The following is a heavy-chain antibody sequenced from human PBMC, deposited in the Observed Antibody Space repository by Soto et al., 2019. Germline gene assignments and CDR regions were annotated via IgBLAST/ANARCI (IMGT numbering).Heavy chain of an antibody. CDR3: SRDHSSGGYDF. V-gene: IGHV3-53*01. D-gene: IGHD5-12*01. CDR2: MSDGGKT. CDR1: GFGVSNVW. Sequence: PGGSLRLSCSASGFGVSNVWMTWVRQAPGKGLEWVSSMSDGGKTYYTDSVKGRFTLSRDTSRNTLHLQMYSVRAEDTAVYYCSRDHSSGGYDFRGQGTLVTVSS. J-gene: IGHJ4*02.